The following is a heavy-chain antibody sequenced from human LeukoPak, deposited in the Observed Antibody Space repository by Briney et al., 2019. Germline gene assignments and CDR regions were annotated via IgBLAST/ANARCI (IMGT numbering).Heavy chain of an antibody. Sequence: ASVTVSCKASGYTFTGYYMHWVRQAPGQGLEWMGWINPNSGGTNYAQKFQGRVTMTRDTSISTAYMELSRLRSDDTAVYYCATQRERAVAGTSSIDYWGQGTLVTVSS. CDR1: GYTFTGYY. J-gene: IGHJ4*02. D-gene: IGHD6-19*01. V-gene: IGHV1-2*02. CDR2: INPNSGGT. CDR3: ATQRERAVAGTSSIDY.